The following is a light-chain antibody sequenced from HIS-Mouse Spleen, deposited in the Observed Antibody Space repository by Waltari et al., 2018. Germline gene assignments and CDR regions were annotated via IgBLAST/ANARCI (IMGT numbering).Light chain of an antibody. V-gene: IGKV1-39*01. CDR3: QQSYSTPFT. CDR2: AAS. Sequence: DIQMTQSPSSLSASVGDRVTITFRASQSISIYLNWYQQKPGKAPKLLIYAASSLQSGVPSRFSGSGSGTDFTLTISSLQPEDFATYYCQQSYSTPFTFGPGTKVDIK. CDR1: QSISIY. J-gene: IGKJ3*01.